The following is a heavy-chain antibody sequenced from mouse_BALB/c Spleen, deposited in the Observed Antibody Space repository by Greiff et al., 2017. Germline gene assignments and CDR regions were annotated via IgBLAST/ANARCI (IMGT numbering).Heavy chain of an antibody. V-gene: IGHV3-8*02. J-gene: IGHJ1*01. Sequence: EVQLVESGPSLVKPSQTLSLTCSVTGDSITSGYWNWIRKFPGNKLEYMGYINYSGSTYYNPSLKSRISITRDTSKNQYYLQLNSVTTEGTATYYCARGGYADWYFDVWGAGTTVTVSS. CDR3: ARGGYADWYFDV. CDR2: INYSGST. D-gene: IGHD2-2*01. CDR1: GDSITSGY.